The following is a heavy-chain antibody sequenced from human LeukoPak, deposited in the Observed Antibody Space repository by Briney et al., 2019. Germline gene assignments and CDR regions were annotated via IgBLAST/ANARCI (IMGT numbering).Heavy chain of an antibody. J-gene: IGHJ4*02. D-gene: IGHD6-13*01. CDR1: GGSISSYY. V-gene: IGHV4-59*08. Sequence: KPSETLSLTCTVSGGSISSYYWSWIRQPPGKGLEWIGYTYYSGSTNYNPSLKSRVTISVDTSKNQFSLKLSSVTAADTAVYYCARQSIAFDYWGQGTLVTVSS. CDR2: TYYSGST. CDR3: ARQSIAFDY.